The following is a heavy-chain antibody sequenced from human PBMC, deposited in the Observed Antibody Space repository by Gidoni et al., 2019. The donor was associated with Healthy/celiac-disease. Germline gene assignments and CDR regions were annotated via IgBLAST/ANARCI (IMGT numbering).Heavy chain of an antibody. Sequence: EVQLVESGGGLVQPGGSLRLSCAASGFTVSSNYMSWVRQAPGKGLEWVSVIYSGGSTYYADSVKGRFTISRDNSKNTLYLQMNSLRAEDTAVYYCAGHDYSNYWGMDVWGQGTTVTVSS. CDR3: AGHDYSNYWGMDV. CDR1: GFTVSSNY. D-gene: IGHD4-4*01. J-gene: IGHJ6*02. V-gene: IGHV3-66*02. CDR2: IYSGGST.